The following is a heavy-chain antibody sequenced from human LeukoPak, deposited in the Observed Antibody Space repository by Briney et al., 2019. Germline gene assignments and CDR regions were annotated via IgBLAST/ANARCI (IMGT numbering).Heavy chain of an antibody. Sequence: TGGSLRLSCAVSGFTFDDYAMHWVRQVPGKGLEWVAGISWNSDTRGYVDSVKGRFTISRDNAKNSLYLQMNSLRAEDTAVYYCASFPPYMVRTDAFDIWGQGTMVTVSS. CDR1: GFTFDDYA. V-gene: IGHV3-9*01. CDR3: ASFPPYMVRTDAFDI. D-gene: IGHD3-10*01. CDR2: ISWNSDTR. J-gene: IGHJ3*02.